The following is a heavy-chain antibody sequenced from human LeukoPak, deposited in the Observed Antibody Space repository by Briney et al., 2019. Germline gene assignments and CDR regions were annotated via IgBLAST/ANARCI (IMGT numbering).Heavy chain of an antibody. CDR2: IIPILGIA. D-gene: IGHD1-14*01. J-gene: IGHJ3*01. CDR3: AREVSEPGALDL. V-gene: IGHV1-69*04. Sequence: SVKVSCKASGGTFSSYAISGVRQAPGPGLEWMGRIIPILGIAHYAQKFQGKVTITADNSTRTADMELSSLRSEDTAVYYCAREVSEPGALDLWAQGTMVSVS. CDR1: GGTFSSYA.